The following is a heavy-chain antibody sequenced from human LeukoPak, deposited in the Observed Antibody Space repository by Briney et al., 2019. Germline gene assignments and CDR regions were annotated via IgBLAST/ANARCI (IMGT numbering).Heavy chain of an antibody. CDR2: IYYSGST. D-gene: IGHD3-16*02. Sequence: PSETLSLTCTVSGGSISSYYWSWIRQPPGKGLEWIGYIYYSGSTNYNPSLKSRVTISVDTSKNQFSLKLSSVTAADTAVYYCARDRGYTTFDYWGQGTLVTVSS. CDR1: GGSISSYY. J-gene: IGHJ4*02. V-gene: IGHV4-59*01. CDR3: ARDRGYTTFDY.